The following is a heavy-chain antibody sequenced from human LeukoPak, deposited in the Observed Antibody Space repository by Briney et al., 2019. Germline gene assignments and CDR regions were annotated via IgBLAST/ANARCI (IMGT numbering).Heavy chain of an antibody. CDR3: AREYSPSGSYSVDY. CDR1: GFTVSSNY. Sequence: GGSLRLSCAASGFTVSSNYMSWVRQAPGKGLEWVSVIYSGGSTYYADSVKGRFTISRDNSKNTLYLQINSLRAEDTAVYYCAREYSPSGSYSVDYWGQGTLVTVSS. CDR2: IYSGGST. V-gene: IGHV3-66*01. D-gene: IGHD1-26*01. J-gene: IGHJ4*02.